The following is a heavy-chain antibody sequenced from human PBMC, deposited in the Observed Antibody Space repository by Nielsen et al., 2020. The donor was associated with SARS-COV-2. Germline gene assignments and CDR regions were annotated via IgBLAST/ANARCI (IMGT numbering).Heavy chain of an antibody. CDR2: ISWNSGSI. J-gene: IGHJ4*02. Sequence: WIRQSPGQGLEWVSGISWNSGSIGYADSVKGRFTISRDNAKNSLYLQMNSLRAEDTALYYCAKDPSPSYSSSWFDYWGQGTLVTVSS. CDR3: AKDPSPSYSSSWFDY. V-gene: IGHV3-9*01. D-gene: IGHD6-13*01.